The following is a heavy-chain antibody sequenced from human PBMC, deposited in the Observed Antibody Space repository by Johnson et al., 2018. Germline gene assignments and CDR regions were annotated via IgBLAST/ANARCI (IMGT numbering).Heavy chain of an antibody. Sequence: VQLVESGGGLVKPGGSLRLSCAASGFTFSNAWMNWVRQAPGNGLEWVGRIKSKSDGGATHYAAPVKGRFTISRDDSNNTLYLQMNSLKTEETGVYYCAKGESYYSDYMNVWGKGTTVTVS. V-gene: IGHV3-15*07. D-gene: IGHD3-16*01. J-gene: IGHJ6*03. CDR3: AKGESYYSDYMNV. CDR1: GFTFSNAW. CDR2: IKSKSDGGAT.